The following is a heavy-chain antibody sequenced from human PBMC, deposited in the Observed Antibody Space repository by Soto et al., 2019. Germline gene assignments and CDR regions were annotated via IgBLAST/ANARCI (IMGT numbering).Heavy chain of an antibody. CDR2: INPNGGST. Sequence: QVQLVQSGAEVKKPGASVKISCKASGYIFIHYYIHWVRQAPGQGLEWMAIINPNGGSTNYAQKFLGTVTVTSDTSTTTVSLELNSLESDDTAVYFCAGSLLQGDFWGQGTLVTVSS. CDR3: AGSLLQGDF. V-gene: IGHV1-46*01. J-gene: IGHJ4*02. D-gene: IGHD2-21*01. CDR1: GYIFIHYY.